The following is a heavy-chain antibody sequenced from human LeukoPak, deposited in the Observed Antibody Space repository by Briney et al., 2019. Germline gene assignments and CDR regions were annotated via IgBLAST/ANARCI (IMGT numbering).Heavy chain of an antibody. V-gene: IGHV3-73*01. D-gene: IGHD6-13*01. Sequence: RGSLRLSCAASGLTLSDSAMHWVRQASGKGREWVGRIRSKINRYATAYAASVKGRFTISSDNTNNTAYLHMNSLQTEDTAVYYCTRRQSLGSTTHWYFDLWGRGTQVTVSS. J-gene: IGHJ2*01. CDR2: IRSKINRYAT. CDR1: GLTLSDSA. CDR3: TRRQSLGSTTHWYFDL.